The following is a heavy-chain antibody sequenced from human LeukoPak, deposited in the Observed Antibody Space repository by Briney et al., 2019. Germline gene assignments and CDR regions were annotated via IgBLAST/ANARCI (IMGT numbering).Heavy chain of an antibody. CDR3: AREGRMSMGIEY. D-gene: IGHD4/OR15-4a*01. CDR2: INQGGST. J-gene: IGHJ4*02. Sequence: SETLSLTYAVYGGSPSGYYWSWIRQSPGKGLEWIGEINQGGSTNYNPSLKSRVTMSVDTSKNHFSLKLSSVTAADTAVYFCAREGRMSMGIEYWGQGTLVTVSS. V-gene: IGHV4-34*01. CDR1: GGSPSGYY.